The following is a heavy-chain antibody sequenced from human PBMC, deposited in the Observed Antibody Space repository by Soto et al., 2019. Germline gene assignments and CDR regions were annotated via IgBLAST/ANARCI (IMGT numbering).Heavy chain of an antibody. D-gene: IGHD3-3*02. Sequence: GGTLRLSCTASGFTFSCFGLHWARLAPAKGLEWVAVISYDGTEEKYADSVKGRATVSRDNSKNTVYLQMNRLRGDDSAIYYCAKGRFDVVTISPFDHWGQGTLVTVSS. CDR1: GFTFSCFG. J-gene: IGHJ4*01. CDR3: AKGRFDVVTISPFDH. CDR2: ISYDGTEE. V-gene: IGHV3-30*18.